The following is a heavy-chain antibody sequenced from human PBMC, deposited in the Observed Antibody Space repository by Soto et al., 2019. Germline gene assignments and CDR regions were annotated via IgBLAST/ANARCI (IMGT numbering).Heavy chain of an antibody. J-gene: IGHJ6*02. CDR1: GGSISGYY. V-gene: IGHV4-4*07. D-gene: IGHD2-2*01. CDR2: IYSDGTT. Sequence: SETLSLTCTVSGGSISGYYWSWVRQPAGKGLEWVGRIYSDGTTNYSPSLKSRVTRSLDTSKDQFSLHLNSVTAADTAVYYCSRVGCSNSKCYTRGMDVWRQGTTVTVSS. CDR3: SRVGCSNSKCYTRGMDV.